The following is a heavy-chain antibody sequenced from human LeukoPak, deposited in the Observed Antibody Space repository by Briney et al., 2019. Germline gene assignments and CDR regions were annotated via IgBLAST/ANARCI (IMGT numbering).Heavy chain of an antibody. V-gene: IGHV3-48*03. CDR1: GFTFSSYE. CDR3: ARDVKRGSGSYDY. CDR2: ISSSGSTI. J-gene: IGHJ4*02. Sequence: HPGGSLRLSCAASGFTFSSYEMNWVRQAPGKGLEWVSYISSSGSTIYYADSVKGRFTISRDNAKNSLYLQMNGLRAEDTAVYYCARDVKRGSGSYDYWGQGTLVTVSS. D-gene: IGHD1-26*01.